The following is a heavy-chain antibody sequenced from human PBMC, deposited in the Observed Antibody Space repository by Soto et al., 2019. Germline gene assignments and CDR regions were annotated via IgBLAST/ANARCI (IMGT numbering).Heavy chain of an antibody. CDR2: LSRGGGST. D-gene: IGHD5-12*01. CDR1: GFTYSSHG. Sequence: EAQLLESGGELIQQGGSLRLSCAASGFTYSSHGMSWVRQAPGKGLEWIAGLSRGGGSTYYADSVKGRFTISRDNSKNTLDLIMNSLRVEDTALYYCARDGQYRTDGFDIWGQGTMVTVSS. V-gene: IGHV3-23*01. J-gene: IGHJ3*02. CDR3: ARDGQYRTDGFDI.